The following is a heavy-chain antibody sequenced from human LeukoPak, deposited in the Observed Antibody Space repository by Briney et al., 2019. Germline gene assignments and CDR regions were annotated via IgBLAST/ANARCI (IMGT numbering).Heavy chain of an antibody. CDR3: ARGPNYDILTGSFDY. V-gene: IGHV3-23*01. CDR2: ISGSGGST. J-gene: IGHJ4*02. CDR1: GFTLSSYA. Sequence: QPGGSLRLSCAASGFTLSSYAMTWVRQAPGKGLEWVSAISGSGGSTYYADSVKGRFTIARDNSKNTLYLQMNSLRAEDTAVYYCARGPNYDILTGSFDYWGQGTPVTVSS. D-gene: IGHD3-9*01.